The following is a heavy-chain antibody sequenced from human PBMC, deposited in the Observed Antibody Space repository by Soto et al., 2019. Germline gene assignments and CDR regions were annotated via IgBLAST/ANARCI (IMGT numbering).Heavy chain of an antibody. CDR2: ISYDGSNK. CDR3: AKDLGSGKPYYYYAMDV. J-gene: IGHJ6*02. CDR1: GFIFSRYG. V-gene: IGHV3-30*18. D-gene: IGHD3-10*01. Sequence: CLRLSCAASGFIFSRYGMHWVRQAPGKGLEWVAVISYDGSNKYYAESVKGRFIISRDKSENTLYLQVNSLRAEDTAVYYCAKDLGSGKPYYYYAMDVWGQGTTVTVSS.